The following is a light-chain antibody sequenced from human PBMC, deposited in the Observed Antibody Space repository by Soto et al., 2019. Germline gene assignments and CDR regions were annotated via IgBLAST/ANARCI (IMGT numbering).Light chain of an antibody. V-gene: IGKV3-15*01. CDR1: QSVSRH. CDR3: QQYNSYSRT. CDR2: GAS. Sequence: EIVMTQSPATLSVSPGERATLSCRASQSVSRHLAWYQQKPGQAPRLLIYGASTRATGVPARFSGSGSGTEFTLTISSLQSEDFAIYYCQQYNSYSRTFGPGTKVE. J-gene: IGKJ1*01.